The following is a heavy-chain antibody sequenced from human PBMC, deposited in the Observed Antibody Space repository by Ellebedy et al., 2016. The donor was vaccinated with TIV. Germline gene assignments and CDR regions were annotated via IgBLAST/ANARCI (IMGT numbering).Heavy chain of an antibody. CDR2: IYPPDSDT. Sequence: GESLKISCKGSGDSFDSYWNGWVRQTPGKGLEWMGIIYPPDSDTTYSPSFQGQVTISVDKSISTAYLQWSSLKASDTAMYNCARHGVRSNAAWFDPWGQGTLVTVSS. D-gene: IGHD2-8*01. CDR1: GDSFDSYW. V-gene: IGHV5-51*01. J-gene: IGHJ5*02. CDR3: ARHGVRSNAAWFDP.